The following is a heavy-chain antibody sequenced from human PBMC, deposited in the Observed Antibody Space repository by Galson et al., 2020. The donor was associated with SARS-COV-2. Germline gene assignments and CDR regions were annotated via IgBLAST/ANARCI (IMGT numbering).Heavy chain of an antibody. J-gene: IGHJ6*04. Sequence: GESLKISCAASGFTFSSYSMNWVRQAPGKGLEWVSYISSSSSTIYYADSVKGRFTISRDNAKNSLYLQMNSLRAEDTAVYYCARDLGYDFWCGYSRTMDVWGKGTTVTVSS. D-gene: IGHD3-3*01. V-gene: IGHV3-48*01. CDR3: ARDLGYDFWCGYSRTMDV. CDR2: ISSSSSTI. CDR1: GFTFSSYS.